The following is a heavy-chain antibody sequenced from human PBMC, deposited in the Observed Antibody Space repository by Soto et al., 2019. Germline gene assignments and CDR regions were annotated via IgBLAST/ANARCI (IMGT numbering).Heavy chain of an antibody. Sequence: GGSLRLSCAASGFTFSSYAMSWVRQAPGKGLEWVSAISGSGGSTYYADSVKGRFTISRDNSKNTLYLQMNSLRAEDTAVYYCAKLEGLGYFDWLLYAFDIWGQGTMVTVSS. V-gene: IGHV3-23*01. D-gene: IGHD3-9*01. CDR1: GFTFSSYA. CDR3: AKLEGLGYFDWLLYAFDI. J-gene: IGHJ3*02. CDR2: ISGSGGST.